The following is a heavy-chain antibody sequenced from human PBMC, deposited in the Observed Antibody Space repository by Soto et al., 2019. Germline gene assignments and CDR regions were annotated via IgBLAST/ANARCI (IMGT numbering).Heavy chain of an antibody. CDR1: GFTFSGSA. CDR3: TPKYSSSWYPPYQTDY. Sequence: GGSLRLSCAASGFTFSGSAMHWVRQASGKGLEWVGRIRSKANSYATAYAASVKGRFTISRDDSKNTAYLQMNSLKTEDTAVYYCTPKYSSSWYPPYQTDYWGQGTLVTVSS. D-gene: IGHD6-13*01. J-gene: IGHJ4*02. V-gene: IGHV3-73*01. CDR2: IRSKANSYAT.